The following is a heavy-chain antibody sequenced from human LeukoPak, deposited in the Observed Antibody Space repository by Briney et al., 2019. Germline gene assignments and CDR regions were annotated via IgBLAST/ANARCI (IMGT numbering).Heavy chain of an antibody. V-gene: IGHV1-24*01. D-gene: IGHD3-3*01. CDR3: ATVRRDFWSGYAGFDP. CDR1: GYTLTELS. Sequence: ASVKVSCKVSGYTLTELSMHWVRQAPGKGLEWMGGFDPEDGETIYAQKFQGRVTMTEDTSTDTAYMELSSLRSEDTAVYYCATVRRDFWSGYAGFDPWGQGTLVTVSS. J-gene: IGHJ5*02. CDR2: FDPEDGET.